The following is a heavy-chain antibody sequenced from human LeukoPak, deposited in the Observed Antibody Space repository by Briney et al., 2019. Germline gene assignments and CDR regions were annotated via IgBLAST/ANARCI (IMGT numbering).Heavy chain of an antibody. J-gene: IGHJ4*02. CDR1: SDSISSNNW. CDR3: AREYESSGWYSKGSFDC. V-gene: IGHV4-4*02. Sequence: PSGTLSLTCAVSSDSISSNNWWNWVRQPPGKGLEWIGEIYHSGITEYNPSLRSRVTISVDKSRNQFSLKLNSVTAADTAVYYCAREYESSGWYSKGSFDCWGQGILVTVSS. CDR2: IYHSGIT. D-gene: IGHD6-19*01.